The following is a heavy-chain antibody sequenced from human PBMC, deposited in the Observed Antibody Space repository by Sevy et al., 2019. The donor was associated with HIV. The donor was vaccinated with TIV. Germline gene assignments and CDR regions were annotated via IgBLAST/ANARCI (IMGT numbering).Heavy chain of an antibody. CDR3: ARVRGATVVLFYFDY. CDR2: IYSGGST. J-gene: IGHJ4*02. V-gene: IGHV3-53*01. D-gene: IGHD4-17*01. Sequence: GGSLRLSCAASGFTVSSNYMSWVRQAPGKGLEWVSVIYSGGSTYYADSVKGRFTISRDNSKNTLYLQMNSLRAEDTAVYYCARVRGATVVLFYFDYWGQGTLVTVSS. CDR1: GFTVSSNY.